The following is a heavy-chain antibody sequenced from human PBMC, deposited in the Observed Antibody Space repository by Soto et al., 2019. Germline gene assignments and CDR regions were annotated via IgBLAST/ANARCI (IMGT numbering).Heavy chain of an antibody. CDR1: GFTFSNYW. J-gene: IGHJ4*02. Sequence: EVQLVESGGGVVQPGGSLRLSCAASGFTFSNYWMSWVRQAPGKGLEWVANIKEDGSEKNYVDSVKGQFTISRDNAKNSLYLQMNSLRVEDTAVYYCARERYYYGSGDYWGQGTLVTVSS. CDR3: ARERYYYGSGDY. CDR2: IKEDGSEK. V-gene: IGHV3-7*01. D-gene: IGHD3-10*01.